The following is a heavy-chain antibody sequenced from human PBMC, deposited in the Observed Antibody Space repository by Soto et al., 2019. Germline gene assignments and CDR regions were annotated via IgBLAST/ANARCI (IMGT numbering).Heavy chain of an antibody. J-gene: IGHJ4*02. Sequence: ASVKVSCKASGYTFTSYYLHWVRQAPGQGLEWRVIINPSGGSTSYAQKFQGRVTMTRDTSTSTVYMELSSLRSEDTAVYYCAIYYSAAASRRAVAEFDFWGPGTIVTASS. CDR3: AIYYSAAASRRAVAEFDF. CDR2: INPSGGST. V-gene: IGHV1-46*01. D-gene: IGHD6-19*01. CDR1: GYTFTSYY.